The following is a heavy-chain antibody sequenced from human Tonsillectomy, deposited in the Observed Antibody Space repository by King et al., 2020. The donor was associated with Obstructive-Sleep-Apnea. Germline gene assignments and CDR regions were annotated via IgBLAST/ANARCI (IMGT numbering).Heavy chain of an antibody. CDR3: ARAAPLLRFYGMDV. J-gene: IGHJ6*02. Sequence: QLVQSGAEVKKPGASVKVSCKASGYIFSSYAMHWVRQAPGQRLEWMGWINAGNGNTKYSQKFQGRVTITRDTSASTAYMELSSLRSEDTAVYYCARAAPLLRFYGMDVWGQGTTVTVSS. D-gene: IGHD3-3*01. CDR2: INAGNGNT. V-gene: IGHV1-3*01. CDR1: GYIFSSYA.